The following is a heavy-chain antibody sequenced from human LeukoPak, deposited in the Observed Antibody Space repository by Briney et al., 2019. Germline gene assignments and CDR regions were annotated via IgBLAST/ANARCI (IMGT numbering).Heavy chain of an antibody. CDR1: GFIFSTYS. CDR3: ARDHRIGDPYYYYGMDV. CDR2: IKQDGSEK. J-gene: IGHJ6*02. D-gene: IGHD1-26*01. V-gene: IGHV3-7*01. Sequence: GGSLRLSCAASGFIFSTYSMNWVRQAPGKGLEWVANIKQDGSEKYFVDSVKGRFTISRDNAKNSLYLQMNSLRAEDTAVYYCARDHRIGDPYYYYGMDVWGQGTTVTVSS.